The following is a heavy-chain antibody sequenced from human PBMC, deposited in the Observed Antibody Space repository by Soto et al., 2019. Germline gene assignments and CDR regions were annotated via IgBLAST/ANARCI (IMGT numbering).Heavy chain of an antibody. V-gene: IGHV5-10-1*01. J-gene: IGHJ3*02. CDR3: ATSTVGATRAFDI. Sequence: PGESLKISCKGSGYSFTNYWINWVRQMPGKGLEWMGRIDPSDFYTNYNPSFQGQVTVSVDKSISTAYVQWSSLEASDTAIYYCATSTVGATRAFDIWGQGTMVTVSS. CDR1: GYSFTNYW. D-gene: IGHD1-26*01. CDR2: IDPSDFYT.